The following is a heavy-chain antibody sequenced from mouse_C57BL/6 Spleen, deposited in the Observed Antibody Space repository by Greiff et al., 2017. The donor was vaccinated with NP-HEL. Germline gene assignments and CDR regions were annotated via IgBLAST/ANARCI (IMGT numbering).Heavy chain of an antibody. V-gene: IGHV1-80*01. CDR3: ARRGYYGSSDY. Sequence: LKESGASVKISCKASGYAFSSYWMNWVKQRPGKGLEWIGQIYPGDGDTNYNGKFKGKATLTADKSSSTAYMQLSSLTSEDSAVYFCARRGYYGSSDYWGQGTTLTVSS. D-gene: IGHD1-1*01. CDR1: GYAFSSYW. J-gene: IGHJ2*01. CDR2: IYPGDGDT.